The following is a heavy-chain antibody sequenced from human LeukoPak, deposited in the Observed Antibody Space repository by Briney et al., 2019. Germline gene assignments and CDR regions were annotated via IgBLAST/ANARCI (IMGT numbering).Heavy chain of an antibody. CDR1: GYTFYNYG. Sequence: GGSLRLSCVTSGYTFYNYGMSWVRQAPGKGLKWVSGLNWNGSTTGYADSVKGRFTISRDNAKSSLYLQMSSLRAEDTALYYCVRNTKDYWGQGTLVTVSS. CDR3: VRNTKDY. V-gene: IGHV3-20*04. D-gene: IGHD2-2*01. CDR2: LNWNGSTT. J-gene: IGHJ4*02.